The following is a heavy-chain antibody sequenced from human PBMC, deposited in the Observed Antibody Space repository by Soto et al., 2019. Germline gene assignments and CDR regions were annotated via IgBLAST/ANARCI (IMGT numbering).Heavy chain of an antibody. CDR3: ASPRLSSDGTTPIDY. CDR2: ISFDGSTK. V-gene: IGHV3-30-3*01. CDR1: GFTFNNYA. Sequence: QVQLVESGGGVVQPGRSLRLSCVASGFTFNNYAMHWVRQTPGKGLEWVAVISFDGSTKYYADSVKGRFTISRDNSKNTLYLQMNSLRAEDTAVYYCASPRLSSDGTTPIDYWGQGTLVTVSS. D-gene: IGHD1-1*01. J-gene: IGHJ4*02.